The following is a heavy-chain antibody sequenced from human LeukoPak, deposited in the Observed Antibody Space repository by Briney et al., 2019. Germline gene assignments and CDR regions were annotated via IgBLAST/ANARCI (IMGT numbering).Heavy chain of an antibody. CDR1: GYTFTSYG. V-gene: IGHV1-18*01. Sequence: ASVKVSCKASGYTFTSYGISWVRQAPGQGLEWMGWISAYNGNTNYAQKLQGRVTMTTDTSTSTAYMELRSLRSDDTAVYYCARDRSSSSSHDAFDIWGQGTMVTVSS. D-gene: IGHD6-6*01. CDR3: ARDRSSSSSHDAFDI. CDR2: ISAYNGNT. J-gene: IGHJ3*02.